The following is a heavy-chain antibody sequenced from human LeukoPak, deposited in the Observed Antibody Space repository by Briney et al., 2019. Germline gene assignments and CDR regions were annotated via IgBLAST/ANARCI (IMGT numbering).Heavy chain of an antibody. CDR3: ARGQSHDSFDI. D-gene: IGHD5-24*01. Sequence: SETLSLTCAVYGGTFSGYYWSWIRQPPGKGLEWIGEINHSGSTNYNPSLNSRVTISVHTAKNQVSLKLSSVTASDTAVYYCARGQSHDSFDIGGQGTMVTVSS. V-gene: IGHV4-34*01. CDR2: INHSGST. J-gene: IGHJ3*02. CDR1: GGTFSGYY.